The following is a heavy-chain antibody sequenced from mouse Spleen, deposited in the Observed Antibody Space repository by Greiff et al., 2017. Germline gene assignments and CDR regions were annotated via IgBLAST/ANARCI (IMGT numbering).Heavy chain of an antibody. Sequence: VQLQQSGAELVRPGASVTLSCKASGYTFTDYEMHWVKQTPAHGLEWIGAIDPETGGTAYNQKFKGKATLTADKSSSTAYMELRSLTSEDSAVYYCTRYDYDRDWFAYWGQGTLVTVSA. J-gene: IGHJ3*01. CDR3: TRYDYDRDWFAY. D-gene: IGHD2-4*01. V-gene: IGHV1-15*01. CDR2: IDPETGGT. CDR1: GYTFTDYE.